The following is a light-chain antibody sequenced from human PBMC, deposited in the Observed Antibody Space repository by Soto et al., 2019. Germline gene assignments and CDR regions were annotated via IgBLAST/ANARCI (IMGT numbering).Light chain of an antibody. CDR2: DVS. Sequence: QSVLTQPPSVSGSPGQSVTISCTGTSSDVGSYNRVSWYQQPPGTAPKVMFYDVSNRPSGVPDRFSGSKSGNTASLTISGLQAEDESDYYCSSYTSSSTYVFGTGTKVTVL. J-gene: IGLJ1*01. CDR3: SSYTSSSTYV. V-gene: IGLV2-18*02. CDR1: SSDVGSYNR.